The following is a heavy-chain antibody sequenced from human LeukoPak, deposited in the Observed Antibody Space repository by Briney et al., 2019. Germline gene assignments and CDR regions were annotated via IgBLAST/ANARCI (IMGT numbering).Heavy chain of an antibody. D-gene: IGHD2-2*01. V-gene: IGHV5-51*01. CDR1: GYSFTSYW. J-gene: IGHJ5*02. Sequence: GESLKISCKGSGYSFTSYWIGWVRQMPGKGLEWMGIIYPGDSDTSYSPSFQGQVTISADKSISTAYLQWSSLKASDTAMYYCARVHSGGSSTGPNWFDPWGQGTLVTVSS. CDR2: IYPGDSDT. CDR3: ARVHSGGSSTGPNWFDP.